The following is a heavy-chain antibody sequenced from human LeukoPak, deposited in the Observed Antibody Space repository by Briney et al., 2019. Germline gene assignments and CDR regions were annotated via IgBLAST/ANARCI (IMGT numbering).Heavy chain of an antibody. D-gene: IGHD1-14*01. V-gene: IGHV3-23*01. CDR1: GFTFSSYA. J-gene: IGHJ4*02. CDR2: ISGSGGST. CDR3: AKDRSWPSVEREPPFDY. Sequence: GGSLRLSCAASGFTFSSYAMSWVRQAPGKGLEWVSAISGSGGSTYYADSVKGRFTISRDNSKNTLYLQMNSLRAEDTAVYYYAKDRSWPSVEREPPFDYWGQGTMVTVSS.